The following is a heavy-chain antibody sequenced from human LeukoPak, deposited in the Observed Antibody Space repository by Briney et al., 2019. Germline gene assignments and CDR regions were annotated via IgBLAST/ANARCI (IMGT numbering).Heavy chain of an antibody. D-gene: IGHD3-22*01. CDR1: GFTFSSYG. CDR2: IWYDGSNK. CDR3: ARAFNTMIVVVMDRYGMAV. Sequence: GGSLRLSCAASGFTFSSYGMHSVRQAPGKWLEWVAFIWYDGSNKFYADSVKGRFTISRDNSKNTLYLQMNSLRAEDTAVYYCARAFNTMIVVVMDRYGMAVWGQGTTVTVSS. V-gene: IGHV3-33*01. J-gene: IGHJ6*02.